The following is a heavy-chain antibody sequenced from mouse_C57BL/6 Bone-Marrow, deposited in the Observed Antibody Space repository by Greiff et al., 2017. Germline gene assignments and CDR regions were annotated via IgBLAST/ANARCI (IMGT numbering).Heavy chain of an antibody. V-gene: IGHV1-63*01. Sequence: QVQLQQSGAELVRPGTSVKMSCKASGYTFTNYWIGWVKQRPGHGLEWIGDIYPGGGYTNYNEKFKGKATLTADKSSSTAFMQISSLTSEDSAIYCCAREGDAGPWYFDVWGTGTTVTVSS. D-gene: IGHD6-5*01. CDR1: GYTFTNYW. J-gene: IGHJ1*03. CDR3: AREGDAGPWYFDV. CDR2: IYPGGGYT.